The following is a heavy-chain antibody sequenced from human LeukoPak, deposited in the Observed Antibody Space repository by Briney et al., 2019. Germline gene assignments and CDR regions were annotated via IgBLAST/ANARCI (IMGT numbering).Heavy chain of an antibody. CDR3: ARGSYDYVWGSYRYTDYYYYYMDV. V-gene: IGHV4-39*07. Sequence: SETLSLTCTVSGASISSSSYYWGWIRQPPGTGLEWIGTLYYSGSTYYNPSLKSRVTISVDTSKNQFSLKLSSVTAADTAVYYCARGSYDYVWGSYRYTDYYYYYMDVWGKGTTVTVSS. CDR2: LYYSGST. CDR1: GASISSSSYY. J-gene: IGHJ6*03. D-gene: IGHD3-16*02.